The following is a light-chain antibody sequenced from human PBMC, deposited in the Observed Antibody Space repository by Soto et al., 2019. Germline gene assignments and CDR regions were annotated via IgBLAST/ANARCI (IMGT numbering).Light chain of an antibody. CDR3: CSKTSRRTAV. Sequence: QSVLTQRASVSGSPGQSITLSCTGTSSDISFYNAVSWYQQHPGKAPKLLIYEVSNRPSGISDRFSGSKSGNTASLTISGLQAEDEADYYCCSKTSRRTAVFGIGTKVTVL. CDR2: EVS. V-gene: IGLV2-14*01. J-gene: IGLJ1*01. CDR1: SSDISFYNA.